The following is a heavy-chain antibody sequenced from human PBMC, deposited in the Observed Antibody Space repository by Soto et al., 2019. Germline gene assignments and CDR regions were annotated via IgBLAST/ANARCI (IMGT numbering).Heavy chain of an antibody. J-gene: IGHJ4*02. CDR1: GFTFSDYA. D-gene: IGHD1-26*01. V-gene: IGHV3-23*01. CDR3: ARTGGSFYGPFDY. Sequence: GGSLRLSCAASGFTFSDYAMSWVRQAPGKGLEWVSTIRGTDGTTYYADSVKGRFTISRDNSKNMLYLQTNSLRAEDAAIYYCARTGGSFYGPFDYWGQGTMVTVYS. CDR2: IRGTDGTT.